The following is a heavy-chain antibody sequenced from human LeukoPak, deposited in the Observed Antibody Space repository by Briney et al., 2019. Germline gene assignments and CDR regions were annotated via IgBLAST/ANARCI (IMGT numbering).Heavy chain of an antibody. CDR1: GASFSGYY. Sequence: SETLSLTCAVFGASFSGYYWSWIRQPPGKGLEWIGEINHGGSTNYNPSLKSRVTISVDTSKNQFSLKLTSVTAADTAVYFCARHGYGSQGNWFDPWGQGTLVTVSS. V-gene: IGHV4-34*01. D-gene: IGHD4-17*01. CDR3: ARHGYGSQGNWFDP. CDR2: INHGGST. J-gene: IGHJ5*02.